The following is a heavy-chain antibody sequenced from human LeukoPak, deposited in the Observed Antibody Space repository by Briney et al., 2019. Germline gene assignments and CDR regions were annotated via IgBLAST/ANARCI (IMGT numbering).Heavy chain of an antibody. CDR3: ARPSSSWYGALDS. V-gene: IGHV3-7*01. D-gene: IGHD6-13*01. J-gene: IGHJ4*02. CDR1: GFTFSNYW. Sequence: GGSLRLPCAASGFTFSNYWMNWVRQAPGKGLEWVANIEQDGSEKYYVDSVKGRFTISRDNAKNSLFLQMNSLRAEDTAVYYCARPSSSWYGALDSWGQGTLVTVSS. CDR2: IEQDGSEK.